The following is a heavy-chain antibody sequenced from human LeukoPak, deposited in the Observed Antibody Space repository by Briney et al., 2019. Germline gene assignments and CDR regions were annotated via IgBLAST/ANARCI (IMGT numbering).Heavy chain of an antibody. CDR2: IRSDGSNK. Sequence: GGSLRLSCAASGFTFRDHGMHWVRQAPGKGLEWVAFIRSDGSNKYYTESLKGRFTISRDNSKSILYLQMNSLVTEDTAVYHCAKALGFCGGGACFTLQYWGQGTLVTVSS. D-gene: IGHD2-21*02. J-gene: IGHJ4*02. V-gene: IGHV3-30*02. CDR1: GFTFRDHG. CDR3: AKALGFCGGGACFTLQY.